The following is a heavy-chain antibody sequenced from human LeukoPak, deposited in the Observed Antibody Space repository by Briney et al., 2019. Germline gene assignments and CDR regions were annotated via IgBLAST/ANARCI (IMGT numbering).Heavy chain of an antibody. J-gene: IGHJ4*02. CDR2: IFYSGST. D-gene: IGHD6-6*01. CDR3: ARRRWSSSSAYFDY. Sequence: SETLSLTCTVSGGSISSSSYYWGWIRQPPGKGLAWIGSIFYSGSTHYNPSLKSRVTISVDTSKDQFSLKLSSVIAADTAVYYCARRRWSSSSAYFDYWGQGTLVTVSS. CDR1: GGSISSSSYY. V-gene: IGHV4-39*01.